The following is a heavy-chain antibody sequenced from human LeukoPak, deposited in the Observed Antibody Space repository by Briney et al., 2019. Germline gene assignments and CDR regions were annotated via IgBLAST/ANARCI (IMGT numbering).Heavy chain of an antibody. D-gene: IGHD3-10*01. CDR2: IHPNNGDT. CDR1: GYTFSGTGWY. V-gene: IGHV1-2*02. CDR3: ARDGPAQMVDLDY. J-gene: IGHJ4*02. Sequence: ASVKVPCKASGYTFSGTGWYLYWLRQAPGQGLECMGWIHPNNGDTAYAQKFEGRVAMTRDTSISTAYMELRRLQPDDTAVYFCARDGPAQMVDLDYWGQGTLVTVSS.